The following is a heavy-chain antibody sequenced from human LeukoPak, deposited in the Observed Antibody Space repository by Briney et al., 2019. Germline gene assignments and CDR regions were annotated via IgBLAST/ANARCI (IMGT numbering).Heavy chain of an antibody. Sequence: PSETLSLTCTVSGGSISSSSYYWGWIRQPPGKGLEWIGSIYYSGSTYYNPSLKSRVTISVDTSKNQFSLKLSSVTAADTAVYYCARQNSGFIAAAGRFEYWGQGTLVTVSS. CDR2: IYYSGST. CDR3: ARQNSGFIAAAGRFEY. D-gene: IGHD6-13*01. CDR1: GGSISSSSYY. V-gene: IGHV4-39*01. J-gene: IGHJ4*02.